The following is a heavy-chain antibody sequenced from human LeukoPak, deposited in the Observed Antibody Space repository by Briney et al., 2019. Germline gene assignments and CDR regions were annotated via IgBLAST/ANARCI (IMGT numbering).Heavy chain of an antibody. CDR2: INHSGST. CDR1: GGSFSGYY. Sequence: SSETLSLTCAVYGGSFSGYYWSWIRQPPGKGLEWIGEINHSGSTNYNPSLKSRVTISVDTSKNQFSLKLSSVTAADTAVYYCARTITVPFDYWGQGTLVTVSS. CDR3: ARTITVPFDY. J-gene: IGHJ4*02. V-gene: IGHV4-34*01. D-gene: IGHD4-11*01.